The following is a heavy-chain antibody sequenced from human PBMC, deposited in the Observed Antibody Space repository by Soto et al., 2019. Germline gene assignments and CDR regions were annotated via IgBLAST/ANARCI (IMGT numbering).Heavy chain of an antibody. CDR2: IIPIFGTA. Sequence: QVQLVQSGAEVKKPGSSVKVSCKASGGTFSSYAISWVRQAPGQGLEWMGGIIPIFGTANYAQKFQGRVTITADESTSTAYVELSCLRSEDTAVYYCGGGDIVVVPAAIGSYYYYGMDVWGQGTTVTVSS. V-gene: IGHV1-69*01. D-gene: IGHD2-2*02. CDR1: GGTFSSYA. J-gene: IGHJ6*02. CDR3: GGGDIVVVPAAIGSYYYYGMDV.